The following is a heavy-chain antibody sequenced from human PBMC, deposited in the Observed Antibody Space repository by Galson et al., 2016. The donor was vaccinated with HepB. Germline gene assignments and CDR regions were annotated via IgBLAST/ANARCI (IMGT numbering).Heavy chain of an antibody. Sequence: SLRLSCAASGFTFSYYYMSWIRQAPGKGLEWVSYISGDGRTINYADSVKGRFTISRGNAKNPLYLHMNSLTGEDTAVYYCARMFPLYSSGWYVRGDGWFDSWGQGTLVTVSS. CDR1: GFTFSYYY. CDR2: ISGDGRTI. J-gene: IGHJ5*01. CDR3: ARMFPLYSSGWYVRGDGWFDS. V-gene: IGHV3-11*01. D-gene: IGHD6-19*01.